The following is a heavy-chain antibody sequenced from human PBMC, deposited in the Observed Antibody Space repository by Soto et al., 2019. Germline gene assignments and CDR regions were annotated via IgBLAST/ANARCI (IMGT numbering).Heavy chain of an antibody. D-gene: IGHD2-21*02. CDR3: ARIVGGDPDH. V-gene: IGHV4-59*12. CDR1: GASITTYY. CDR2: ISYSGST. J-gene: IGHJ5*02. Sequence: LEILSLTCTVSGASITTYYWSWIRRPPGKGLEWIGYISYSGSTDYTPSLKSRITINPDTAKNQFSLQLKSATPEDTAIYYCARIVGGDPDHWGLGTLVTV.